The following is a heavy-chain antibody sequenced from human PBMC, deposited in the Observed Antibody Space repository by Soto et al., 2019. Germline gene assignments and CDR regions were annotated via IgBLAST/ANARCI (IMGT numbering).Heavy chain of an antibody. CDR3: AKARCSTTNCYVPDY. V-gene: IGHV3-23*01. Sequence: GGSLRLSCEASGFTFRTYTMVCVRRAPGKGLEWVSAISGSGASPSYADSVQGRFTISRDNPKRTLYLQMNNLRAEDTAVYYCAKARCSTTNCYVPDYWGQGT. J-gene: IGHJ4*02. CDR1: GFTFRTYT. CDR2: ISGSGASP. D-gene: IGHD2-2*01.